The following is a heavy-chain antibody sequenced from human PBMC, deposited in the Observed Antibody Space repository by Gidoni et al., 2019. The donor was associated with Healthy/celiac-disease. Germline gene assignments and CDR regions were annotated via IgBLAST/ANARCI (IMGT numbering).Heavy chain of an antibody. J-gene: IGHJ6*02. V-gene: IGHV1-69*01. CDR3: ARVGRYYDSSGDDYYYYYGMDV. CDR2: IIPIFGTA. D-gene: IGHD3-22*01. CDR1: GCTFSSYA. Sequence: QVQLVQSGAEVKKPGSSVKVSCKASGCTFSSYAISWVRQAPGQGLEWMGGIIPIFGTANYAQKFQGRVTITADESTSTAYMELSSLRSEDTAVYYCARVGRYYDSSGDDYYYYYGMDVWGQGTTVTVSS.